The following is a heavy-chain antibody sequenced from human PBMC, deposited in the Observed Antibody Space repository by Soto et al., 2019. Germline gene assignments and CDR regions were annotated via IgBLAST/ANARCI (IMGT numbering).Heavy chain of an antibody. V-gene: IGHV3-74*01. Sequence: PWGSLRLSCAASGFNFSNHWMHWVRQRPAEGLVWVSRITSDGKSKAYAESVKGRFAISRDNAKNTLYLQMNGLTAEDTAVYYCARESGDWPLNWFDPWGQGTLVTV. CDR2: ITSDGKSK. CDR1: GFNFSNHW. CDR3: ARESGDWPLNWFDP. J-gene: IGHJ5*02. D-gene: IGHD2-21*02.